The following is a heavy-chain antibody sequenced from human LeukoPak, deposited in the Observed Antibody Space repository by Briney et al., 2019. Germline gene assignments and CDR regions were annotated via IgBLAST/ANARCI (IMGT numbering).Heavy chain of an antibody. CDR2: ISGRGTYT. V-gene: IGHV3-11*05. D-gene: IGHD4-17*01. CDR3: ARDQRRTTVTFLYNYYYGLDV. CDR1: GFSFSDYY. J-gene: IGHJ6*02. Sequence: MAGGSLRLSCAASGFSFSDYYISWIRQAPGKGLEWVSYISGRGTYTNYADSVKGRFTISRDNAKNSLYLQMNSLRAEDTAIYYCARDQRRTTVTFLYNYYYGLDVWGQGTTVTVSS.